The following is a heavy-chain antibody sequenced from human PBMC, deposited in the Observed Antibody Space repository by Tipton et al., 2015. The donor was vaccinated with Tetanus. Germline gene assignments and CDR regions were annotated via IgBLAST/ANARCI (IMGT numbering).Heavy chain of an antibody. V-gene: IGHV4-59*08. CDR1: GGSISSYY. CDR3: AKLGYDILTGYHYDY. CDR2: INYSGST. Sequence: GLVKPSETLSLTCTVSGGSISSYYWSWIRQPPGKGLEWIGYINYSGSTNYNPSLKSRVTISVDTSKNQFSLKLSSVTAADTAVYYCAKLGYDILTGYHYDYWGQGTLVTVSS. D-gene: IGHD3-9*01. J-gene: IGHJ4*02.